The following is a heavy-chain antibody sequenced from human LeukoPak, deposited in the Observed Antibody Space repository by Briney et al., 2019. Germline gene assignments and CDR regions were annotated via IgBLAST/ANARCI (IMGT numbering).Heavy chain of an antibody. CDR2: INPRSGGT. CDR3: AKDKDEGDCTTTSCGWFDP. D-gene: IGHD2-2*01. V-gene: IGHV1-2*02. J-gene: IGHJ5*02. Sequence: ASVKVSCKASGYIFTVYYMNWVRQAPGQGLEWMGRINPRSGGTDYAQKFQGRVTMTRDTSINTAYMELSRLRSDDTAVYYCAKDKDEGDCTTTSCGWFDPWGQGTLVTVSS. CDR1: GYIFTVYY.